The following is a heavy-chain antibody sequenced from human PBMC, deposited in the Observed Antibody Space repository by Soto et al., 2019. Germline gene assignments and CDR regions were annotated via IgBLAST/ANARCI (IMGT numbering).Heavy chain of an antibody. CDR2: IKSKTDGETT. J-gene: IGHJ6*02. CDR1: GFTFSNAW. CDR3: ATEPSHYYFFGMDV. Sequence: EEQLVESGGGLVKPGGSLSLSCAASGFTFSNAWMNWVRQAPGKGLEWVGRIKSKTDGETTNYAASVKGRFFISRDDSQITLYLQMNSLKTEGTAVDYCATEPSHYYFFGMDVWGHGTTVTVSS. V-gene: IGHV3-15*07.